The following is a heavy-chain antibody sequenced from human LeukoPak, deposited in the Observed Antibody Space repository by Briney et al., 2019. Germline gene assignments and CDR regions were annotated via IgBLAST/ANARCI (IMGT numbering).Heavy chain of an antibody. D-gene: IGHD1-1*01. CDR1: GYSFTNYW. CDR2: IYYDDSET. V-gene: IGHV5-51*01. Sequence: GESLKISCKGGGYSFTNYWIVWVRQMPGKGLEWMGVIYYDDSETQYSPSFQGQVTISVDKSISTAYLQWSSLKASDTAMYYCARSLHERQVPRYFDYWGQGTLVTVSS. J-gene: IGHJ4*02. CDR3: ARSLHERQVPRYFDY.